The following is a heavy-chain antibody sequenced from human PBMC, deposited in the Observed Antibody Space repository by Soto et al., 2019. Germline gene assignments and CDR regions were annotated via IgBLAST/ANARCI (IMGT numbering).Heavy chain of an antibody. J-gene: IGHJ4*02. V-gene: IGHV3-23*01. Sequence: PGGSLRLSCAASGFTFSSYAMSWVRQAPGKGLEWVSAISGSSGSTYYADSVKGRFTISRDNSKNTLYLQMNSLRAEDTAVYYCAKVPRTYCGGDCYSPFDYWGQGTLVTVSS. CDR2: ISGSSGST. D-gene: IGHD2-21*02. CDR3: AKVPRTYCGGDCYSPFDY. CDR1: GFTFSSYA.